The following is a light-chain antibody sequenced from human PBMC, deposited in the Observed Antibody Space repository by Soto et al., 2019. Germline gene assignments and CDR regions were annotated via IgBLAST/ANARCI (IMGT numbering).Light chain of an antibody. CDR3: ISYAGVDILV. CDR1: TSDIGAYNY. J-gene: IGLJ3*02. CDR2: DVN. Sequence: QSALTQPPSASGSPGQSVTISCTGTTSDIGAYNYVSWVQQHPGKAPTLIIYDVNTRPSGVPDRFSASKSGTTASLTVSGLQAEDDAEYYCISYAGVDILVFGGGTKLTVL. V-gene: IGLV2-8*01.